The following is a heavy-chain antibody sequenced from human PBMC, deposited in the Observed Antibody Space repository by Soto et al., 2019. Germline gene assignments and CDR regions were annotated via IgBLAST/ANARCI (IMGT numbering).Heavy chain of an antibody. CDR1: GGTFSSYG. D-gene: IGHD6-25*01. CDR3: GRLAARRIDY. CDR2: ITPRFGIA. Sequence: QVQLVQSGPEVKKPGSTVTVSCTAPGGTFSSYGISWVRQAPGQGLEWMGGITPRFGIADYAQKFQVRVTITADESTNTANMELSSLRSGDTAVYFCGRLAARRIDYWGQGTLVTVSS. J-gene: IGHJ4*02. V-gene: IGHV1-69*01.